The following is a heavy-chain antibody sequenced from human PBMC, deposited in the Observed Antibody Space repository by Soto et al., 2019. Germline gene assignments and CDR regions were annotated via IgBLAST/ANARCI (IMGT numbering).Heavy chain of an antibody. CDR3: ARDMEKLVVYYYYGLDV. CDR2: ISYVGSDK. D-gene: IGHD2-15*01. Sequence: PGGSLRLSCAASGFSFSNYGMHWVRQAPGKGLEWVAGISYVGSDKYSADSVKGRFSISRDNSKNTLYLQMNSLRVEDTDVYYCARDMEKLVVYYYYGLDVWGQGSTVTVSS. CDR1: GFSFSNYG. J-gene: IGHJ6*02. V-gene: IGHV3-33*01.